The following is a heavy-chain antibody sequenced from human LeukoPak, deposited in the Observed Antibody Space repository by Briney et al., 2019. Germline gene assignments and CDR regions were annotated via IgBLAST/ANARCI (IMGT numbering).Heavy chain of an antibody. CDR3: ARGGSQKTGGSYAGY. V-gene: IGHV4-39*07. CDR2: IYYSGST. Sequence: SETLSLTCTVSGGSISSSSYYWGWIRQPPGKGLEWIGSIYYSGSTYYNPSLKSRVTISVDTSKNQFSLKLSSVTAADTAVYYCARGGSQKTGGSYAGYWGQGTLVTVSS. J-gene: IGHJ4*02. CDR1: GGSISSSSYY. D-gene: IGHD1-26*01.